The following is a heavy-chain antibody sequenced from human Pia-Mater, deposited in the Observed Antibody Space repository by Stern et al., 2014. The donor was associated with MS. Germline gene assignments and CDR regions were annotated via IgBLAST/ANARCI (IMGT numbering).Heavy chain of an antibody. Sequence: EVQLVESGGGLVQPGGSLRLSCAFSQLTFSFHAMSWVRPAPGKGLEWVSGISGNGDEKYYAGSVKGRFTISRGNSKETVFLQLNNVRAEDTAVYYCAKGNTYFFDTSDAAPGYWGQGTLVTVSS. CDR1: QLTFSFHA. J-gene: IGHJ1*01. V-gene: IGHV3-23*04. D-gene: IGHD3-22*01. CDR3: AKGNTYFFDTSDAAPGY. CDR2: ISGNGDEK.